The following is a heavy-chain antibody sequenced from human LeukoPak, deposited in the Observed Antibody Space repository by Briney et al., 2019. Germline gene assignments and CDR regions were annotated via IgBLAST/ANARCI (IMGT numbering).Heavy chain of an antibody. V-gene: IGHV4-34*01. CDR3: AREPVPQDYGDTVNAYDL. CDR2: IHHDGRT. Sequence: SETLSLTCAVYGGSLIGHYWSWIRQSPGKGLEWIGDIHHDGRTKYSPSLKSRVSILLDTSKNEVSLRLTPVTAADTALYFCAREPVPQDYGDTVNAYDLWGQGTMVIVSS. D-gene: IGHD4-17*01. CDR1: GGSLIGHY. J-gene: IGHJ3*01.